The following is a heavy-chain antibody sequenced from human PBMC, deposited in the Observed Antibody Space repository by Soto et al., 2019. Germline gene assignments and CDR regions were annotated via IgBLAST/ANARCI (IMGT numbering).Heavy chain of an antibody. J-gene: IGHJ6*02. V-gene: IGHV1-18*01. CDR1: GYTFTSYG. CDR2: ISDYNGNT. D-gene: IGHD6-19*01. Sequence: ASVNVSCMASGYTFTSYGIRWVRQAPGQGLEWMGWISDYNGNTNYAQKLQGRVTMTTDTSTSTAYLQWSSLKASDTAMYYCARPRYSSGWYGMDVWGQGTTVTVSS. CDR3: ARPRYSSGWYGMDV.